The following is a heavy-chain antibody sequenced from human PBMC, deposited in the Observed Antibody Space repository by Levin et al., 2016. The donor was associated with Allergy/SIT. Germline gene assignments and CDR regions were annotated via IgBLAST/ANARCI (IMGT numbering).Heavy chain of an antibody. CDR3: ARDVDTAMALLDY. V-gene: IGHV3-74*01. D-gene: IGHD5-18*01. J-gene: IGHJ4*02. CDR2: INSDGSST. Sequence: WIRQPPGKGLVWVSRINSDGSSTSYADSVKGRFTISRDNAKNTLYLQMNSLRAEDTAVYYCARDVDTAMALLDYWGQGTLVTVSS.